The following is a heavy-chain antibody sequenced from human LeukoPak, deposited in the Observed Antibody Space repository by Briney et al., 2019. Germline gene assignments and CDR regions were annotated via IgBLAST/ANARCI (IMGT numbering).Heavy chain of an antibody. V-gene: IGHV1-2*02. J-gene: IGHJ4*02. CDR3: ARGPRGWYCSSTSCYEDYYFDY. CDR2: INPNSGGT. Sequence: ASVKVSCKASGCTFSGYYMSWVRQAPGQGLEWMGWINPNSGGTNYAQKFQGRVTMTRDKSTSTAYMELSRLRSDDTAVYYCARGPRGWYCSSTSCYEDYYFDYWGQGTLVTVSS. D-gene: IGHD2-2*01. CDR1: GCTFSGYY.